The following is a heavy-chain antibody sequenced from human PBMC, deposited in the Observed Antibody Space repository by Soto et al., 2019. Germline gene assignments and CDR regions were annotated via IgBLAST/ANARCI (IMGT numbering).Heavy chain of an antibody. CDR3: ARQIADFWSGYYANWFDP. V-gene: IGHV4-59*08. J-gene: IGHJ5*02. D-gene: IGHD3-3*01. CDR2: IYYSGST. CDR1: GGSISSYY. Sequence: PSETLSLTCTVSGGSISSYYWSWIRQPPGKGLEWIGYIYYSGSTNYNPSLKSRVTISVDTSKNQFSLKLSSVTAADTAVYYCARQIADFWSGYYANWFDPWGQGTLVTSPQ.